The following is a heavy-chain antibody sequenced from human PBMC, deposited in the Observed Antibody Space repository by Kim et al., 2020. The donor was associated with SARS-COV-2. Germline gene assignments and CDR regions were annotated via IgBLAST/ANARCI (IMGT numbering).Heavy chain of an antibody. CDR2: ISGYNGDA. Sequence: ASVKVSCKASGYNLTTYGISCVRQAPGQGLEWMAWISGYNGDANYAQGLQGRVTVTTDTSTNTAIMELRSLRSDDTAVYYCVRDDKLSCSGDNCQGYVDYWGQGTLVTVSS. J-gene: IGHJ4*02. D-gene: IGHD2-15*01. V-gene: IGHV1-18*04. CDR3: VRDDKLSCSGDNCQGYVDY. CDR1: GYNLTTYG.